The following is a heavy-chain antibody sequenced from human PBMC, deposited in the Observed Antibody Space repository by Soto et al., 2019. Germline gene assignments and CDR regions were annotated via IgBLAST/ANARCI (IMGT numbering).Heavy chain of an antibody. J-gene: IGHJ4*02. CDR1: GFTFSSYA. CDR3: ATRVGVLVPAASSTVPLLDY. CDR2: ISGSGGST. V-gene: IGHV3-23*01. D-gene: IGHD2-2*01. Sequence: EVQLLESGGGLVQPGGSLRLSCAASGFTFSSYAMSWVRQAPGKGLEWVSAISGSGGSTYYADSVKGRFTISRDNSKNTLYLQMNSLRAEDTAVYYCATRVGVLVPAASSTVPLLDYWGQGTLVTVSS.